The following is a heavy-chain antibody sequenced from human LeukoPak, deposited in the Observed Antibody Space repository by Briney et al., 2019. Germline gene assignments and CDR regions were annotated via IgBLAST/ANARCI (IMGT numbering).Heavy chain of an antibody. J-gene: IGHJ4*02. CDR3: ARDLSLSMPGGFDY. CDR1: GFSFSNFG. CDR2: INGRGGST. Sequence: TGGSLRLSCAASGFSFSNFGMGWVRRAPGKGLECVSPINGRGGSTSYADFVKGRFTISRDNSKNTLYLQMNSLRAEDTAVYYCARDLSLSMPGGFDYWGQGTLVTVSS. D-gene: IGHD2-2*01. V-gene: IGHV3-23*01.